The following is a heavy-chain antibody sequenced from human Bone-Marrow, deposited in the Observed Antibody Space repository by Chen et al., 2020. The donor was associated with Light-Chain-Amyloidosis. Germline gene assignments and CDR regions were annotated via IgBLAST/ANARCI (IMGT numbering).Heavy chain of an antibody. CDR2: IYPDDSDA. J-gene: IGHJ4*02. Sequence: EVQLEQSGPEVKKPGXXXXXXXXGSGYTFPNYWIGWVRQMPGKGLEWMGVIYPDDSDARYSPSFEGQVTISADKSITTAYLQWRSLKASDTAMYYCARRRDGYNFDYWGQGTLVTVSS. CDR3: ARRRDGYNFDY. D-gene: IGHD5-12*01. V-gene: IGHV5-51*01. CDR1: GYTFPNYW.